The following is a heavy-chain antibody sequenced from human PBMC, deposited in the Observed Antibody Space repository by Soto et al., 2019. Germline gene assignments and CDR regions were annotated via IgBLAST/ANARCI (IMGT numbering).Heavy chain of an antibody. J-gene: IGHJ6*02. Sequence: QEQLVESGGGVVQPGGSLRLSCAASGFTFSNYGMFWARQAPGKGLQWVTFIWNDGHDSYYEESVRGRFTNSRDNSRDTLFLQMNSLRGEDTAIYYCAKVIRADSTSSNFYYYSGLDVWGQGTTVTVSS. CDR2: IWNDGHDS. CDR3: AKVIRADSTSSNFYYYSGLDV. V-gene: IGHV3-30*02. CDR1: GFTFSNYG. D-gene: IGHD6-6*01.